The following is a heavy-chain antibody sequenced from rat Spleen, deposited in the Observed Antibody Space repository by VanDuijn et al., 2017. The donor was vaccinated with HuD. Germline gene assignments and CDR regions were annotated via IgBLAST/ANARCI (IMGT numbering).Heavy chain of an antibody. J-gene: IGHJ4*01. CDR1: GFSLTSYH. D-gene: IGHD4-3*01. Sequence: QVQLMESGPGLVQPSQTLSLTCTVSGFSLTSYHVSWVRQPPGKGLEWMGVIWTGGSTAYNSLLKSRLSISRDTSKIQVFLKMNSLQTEDTAMYFCNLRGTSVMDAWGQGASVTVSS. V-gene: IGHV2-43*01. CDR2: IWTGGST. CDR3: NLRGTSVMDA.